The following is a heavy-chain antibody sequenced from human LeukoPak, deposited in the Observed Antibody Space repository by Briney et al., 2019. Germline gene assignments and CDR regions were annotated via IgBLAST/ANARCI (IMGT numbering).Heavy chain of an antibody. D-gene: IGHD5-24*01. Sequence: PGGSLRLSCAASEFTFSSYAMSWVRQAPGKGLEWVSTISGSGGNTYYADSVRGRFTISRDNSKNTLYLQMNSLRAEDTAIYYCAKEVERWLQLTLDYWGQGTLVTVSS. J-gene: IGHJ4*02. CDR2: ISGSGGNT. CDR3: AKEVERWLQLTLDY. CDR1: EFTFSSYA. V-gene: IGHV3-23*01.